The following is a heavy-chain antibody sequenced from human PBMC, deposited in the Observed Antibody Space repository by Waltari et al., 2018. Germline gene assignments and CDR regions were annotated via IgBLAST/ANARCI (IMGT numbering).Heavy chain of an antibody. D-gene: IGHD1-26*01. Sequence: QVQLVQSGAEVKKPGASVKVSCKASGYTFTSYGISWVRQAPGQGLEWMGWNSAYNGNTNYAQKLQGRGTMTTDTSTSTAYMDLRSLRSDDTAVYYCARLIVGATPIIYYFDYWGQGTLVTVSS. CDR2: NSAYNGNT. J-gene: IGHJ4*02. CDR1: GYTFTSYG. CDR3: ARLIVGATPIIYYFDY. V-gene: IGHV1-18*01.